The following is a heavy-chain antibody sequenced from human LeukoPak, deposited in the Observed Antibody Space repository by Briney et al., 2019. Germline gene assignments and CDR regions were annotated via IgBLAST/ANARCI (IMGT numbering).Heavy chain of an antibody. CDR1: GSAFTSYS. CDR2: ISSGYI. Sequence: VGSLRLSCVASGSAFTSYSMIWVRQAPGKGLEWVSSISSGYIYYADSVKGRFTISRDNAKNSLYLQMTSLRAEDTAVYYCAREIPEGYWRGYIDSWGQGTLVTVSS. V-gene: IGHV3-21*01. D-gene: IGHD3-3*01. CDR3: AREIPEGYWRGYIDS. J-gene: IGHJ4*02.